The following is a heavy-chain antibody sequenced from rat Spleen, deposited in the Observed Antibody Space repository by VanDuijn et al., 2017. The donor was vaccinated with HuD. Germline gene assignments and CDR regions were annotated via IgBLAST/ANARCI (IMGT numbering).Heavy chain of an antibody. J-gene: IGHJ1*01. CDR2: ISYDGSKT. CDR3: TRRGYLSDWYFDF. D-gene: IGHD4-4*01. V-gene: IGHV5-7*01. Sequence: EVQLVESGGGLVQPGRSLKLSCAASGFIFSDFYMAWVRQATTKGLEWVATISYDGSKTYYRDSVKGRFTISRDNARSTLNLHMDSLRSEDTATYYCTRRGYLSDWYFDFWGPGTMVTVSS. CDR1: GFIFSDFY.